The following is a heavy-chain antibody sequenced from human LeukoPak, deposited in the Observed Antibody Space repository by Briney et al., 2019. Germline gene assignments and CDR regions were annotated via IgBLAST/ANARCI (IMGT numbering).Heavy chain of an antibody. CDR1: GFTFSSYA. CDR2: ISGSGGTT. J-gene: IGHJ6*03. D-gene: IGHD3-10*01. V-gene: IGHV3-23*01. CDR3: ANYGSGSPGMIYYYYYMDV. Sequence: GGSLRLSCAASGFTFSSYAMSWVRQAPGKGLEWVSAISGSGGTTFYADSVKGRFTMSRDNTKNTLYLQMNSLRAEDTAVYYCANYGSGSPGMIYYYYYMDVWGKGTTVTVSS.